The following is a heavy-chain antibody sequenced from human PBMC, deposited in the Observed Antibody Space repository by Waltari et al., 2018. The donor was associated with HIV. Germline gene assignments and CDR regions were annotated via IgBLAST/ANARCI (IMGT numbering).Heavy chain of an antibody. D-gene: IGHD3-3*01. CDR3: TKGRRGALFGDE. CDR2: MNHDNGDA. J-gene: IGHJ4*02. Sequence: QVQLVQSVAEIKKPRASVRVSCRASGYSFIDFDINWVRRAPGRGLEWVGWMNHDNGDAGYGHKFKGRFTLTRDTTTDTAYMDVTNLKSEDTAIYYCTKGRRGALFGDEWGQGTLVTVSS. V-gene: IGHV1-8*02. CDR1: GYSFIDFD.